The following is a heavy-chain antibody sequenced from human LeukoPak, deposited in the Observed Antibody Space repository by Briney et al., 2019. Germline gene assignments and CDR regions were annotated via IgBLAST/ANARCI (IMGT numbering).Heavy chain of an antibody. CDR2: IYYSGST. CDR1: GGSISSYY. CDR3: ARVGIATRHFAS. Sequence: SETLSLTCTVSGGSISSYYWSWIRQPPGKGLEWIGYIYYSGSTYYNPSLKSRVTISVHTSKNQFSLKLSSVTAADTAVYYCARVGIATRHFASWGQGTLVTVSS. V-gene: IGHV4-59*12. J-gene: IGHJ5*02. D-gene: IGHD6-6*01.